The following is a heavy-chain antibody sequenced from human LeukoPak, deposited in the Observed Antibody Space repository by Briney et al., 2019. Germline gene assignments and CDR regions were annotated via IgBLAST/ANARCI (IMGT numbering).Heavy chain of an antibody. CDR3: ARAISPTICSGGSCYSPDAFDI. D-gene: IGHD2-15*01. CDR2: MNWNGGST. Sequence: PGGSLRLSCAASGFTFDDYGMSWVRQAPGKGLEWVSGMNWNGGSTGYADSVKGRFTISRDNAKNSLYLQMNSLRAEDTALYYCARAISPTICSGGSCYSPDAFDIWGQGTMVTVSS. CDR1: GFTFDDYG. J-gene: IGHJ3*02. V-gene: IGHV3-20*04.